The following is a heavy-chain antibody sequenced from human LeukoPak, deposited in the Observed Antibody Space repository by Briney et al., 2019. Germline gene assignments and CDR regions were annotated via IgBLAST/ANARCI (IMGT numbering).Heavy chain of an antibody. CDR1: GDSVSSNH. Sequence: SETLPLTCTVFGDSVSSNHWSWIRQPPGKGLEWIGTFYSDGSTNYNPSLKSRLTISVDTSKNQFSLKLSSVTAADTAVYYCARVGGGSDDFWSGYSYYFDYWGQGTLVTVSS. J-gene: IGHJ4*02. CDR3: ARVGGGSDDFWSGYSYYFDY. CDR2: FYSDGST. D-gene: IGHD3-3*01. V-gene: IGHV4-59*08.